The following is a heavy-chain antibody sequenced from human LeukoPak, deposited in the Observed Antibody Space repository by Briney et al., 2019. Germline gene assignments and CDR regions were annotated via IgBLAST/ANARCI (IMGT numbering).Heavy chain of an antibody. V-gene: IGHV4-34*01. CDR2: INHSGST. D-gene: IGHD7-27*01. Sequence: SETLSLTCAVYGGSFSGYYWSWVRQPPGKGLEWIGEINHSGSTNYNPSLKSRVTISVDTSKNQFSLKLSSVTAADTAVYYCARGNWGLFDYWGQGTLVTVSS. CDR3: ARGNWGLFDY. J-gene: IGHJ4*02. CDR1: GGSFSGYY.